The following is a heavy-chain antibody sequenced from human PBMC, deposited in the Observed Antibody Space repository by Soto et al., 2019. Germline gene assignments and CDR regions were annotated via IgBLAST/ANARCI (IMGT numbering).Heavy chain of an antibody. CDR1: GFTFSNYG. CDR3: VKPKEHFYDSSPGET. CDR2: ISFDGNNK. D-gene: IGHD3-22*01. Sequence: QSGGSLRLSCAASGFTFSNYGMHWVRQAPGKGLEWVAIISFDGNNKYYSDSVKGRFTISRDNSKNMVFPQMNSLRPEDTAVYYCVKPKEHFYDSSPGETWGQGTPVTVS. J-gene: IGHJ5*02. V-gene: IGHV3-30*18.